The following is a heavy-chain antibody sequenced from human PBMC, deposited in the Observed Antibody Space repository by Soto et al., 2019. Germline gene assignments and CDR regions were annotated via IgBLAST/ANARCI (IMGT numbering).Heavy chain of an antibody. CDR3: ARSGYSDGPFHC. V-gene: IGHV3-53*01. CDR1: GFTVSSTY. Sequence: EVQLVESGGGLIQPGGSLRLSCAASGFTVSSTYMSWVRQAPGKGLEWVSVIYSGGSTYYADSVKGRFTISRDNSKNTLYLKMTSLRADDTAVYYCARSGYSDGPFHCWGQGTLVTVSS. CDR2: IYSGGST. D-gene: IGHD5-18*01. J-gene: IGHJ4*02.